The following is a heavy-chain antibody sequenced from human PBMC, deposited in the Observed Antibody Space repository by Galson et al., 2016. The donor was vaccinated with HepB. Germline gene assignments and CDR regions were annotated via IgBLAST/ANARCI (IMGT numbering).Heavy chain of an antibody. Sequence: SLRLSCAASGFIFRSYWMSWARQAPGKGLEWVANINQDGSEKYYVDSVKGRFTISRDNAKNSLYLQMNSLRAEDTAVYYCAKDRGGRHLWGLHGMDVWGQGTTVIVSS. CDR1: GFIFRSYW. CDR2: INQDGSEK. V-gene: IGHV3-7*01. D-gene: IGHD3-16*01. CDR3: AKDRGGRHLWGLHGMDV. J-gene: IGHJ6*02.